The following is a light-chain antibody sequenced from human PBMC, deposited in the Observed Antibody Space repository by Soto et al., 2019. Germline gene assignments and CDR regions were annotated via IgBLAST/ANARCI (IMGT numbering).Light chain of an antibody. Sequence: EIVLTQSPGTLSLSPGERATLSCRASQSVSRSLLAWYQQKPGQAPRLLIYGASTRATGIADRFSGSGSGTDFTLTISRLEAEDVAVYYCQQYGNPPPYSFGQGTKLEIK. CDR3: QQYGNPPPYS. J-gene: IGKJ2*03. CDR2: GAS. CDR1: QSVSRSL. V-gene: IGKV3-20*01.